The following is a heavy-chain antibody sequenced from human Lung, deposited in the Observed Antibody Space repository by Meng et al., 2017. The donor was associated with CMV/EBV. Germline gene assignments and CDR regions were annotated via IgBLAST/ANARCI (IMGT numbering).Heavy chain of an antibody. J-gene: IGHJ4*02. CDR3: ARGKQDAWELLAY. V-gene: IGHV4-4*02. CDR2: IDDSGST. D-gene: IGHD1-26*01. CDR1: GVSISSNIR. Sequence: QVQLQASGPGLAKPSGTLSLTCGDPGVSISSNIRWTWVRQPPGKGLEWIGEIDDSGSTNYNPSLNSRISISLDKSKNHFSLKVNSVTAADTAVYYCARGKQDAWELLAYWGQGALVTVSS.